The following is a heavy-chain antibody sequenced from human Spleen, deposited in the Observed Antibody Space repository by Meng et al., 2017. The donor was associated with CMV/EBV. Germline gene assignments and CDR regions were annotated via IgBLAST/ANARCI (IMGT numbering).Heavy chain of an antibody. V-gene: IGHV4-34*01. CDR2: INHIGST. D-gene: IGHD4/OR15-4a*01. CDR1: GGSFTDYY. Sequence: GSLRLSCAVYGGSFTDYYWSWIRQPPGKGLEWIGEINHIGSTNYNPSLKSRVTISVDTSKNQFSLKLSSVTAADTAVYYCARDYPDGASNYYGWDVWGQGTMVTVSS. CDR3: ARDYPDGASNYYGWDV. J-gene: IGHJ6*02.